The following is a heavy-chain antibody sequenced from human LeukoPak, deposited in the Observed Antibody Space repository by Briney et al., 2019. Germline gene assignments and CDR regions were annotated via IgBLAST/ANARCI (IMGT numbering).Heavy chain of an antibody. J-gene: IGHJ4*02. Sequence: GGSLRLSCAASGFTFDDYAMHWVRQAPGKGLEWVSGISWNSGSIGYVDSVKGRFTISRDNAKNSLYLQMNSLRAEDTALYYCARTYYYDSSGYAFDYWGQGTLVTVSS. V-gene: IGHV3-9*01. D-gene: IGHD3-22*01. CDR2: ISWNSGSI. CDR1: GFTFDDYA. CDR3: ARTYYYDSSGYAFDY.